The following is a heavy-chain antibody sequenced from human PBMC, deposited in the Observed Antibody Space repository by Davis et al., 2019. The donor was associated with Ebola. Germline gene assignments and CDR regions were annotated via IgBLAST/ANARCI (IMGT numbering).Heavy chain of an antibody. CDR1: GGSISSYY. Sequence: SETLSLTCTVSGGSISSYYWGWIRQPPGKGLEWIGEINHSGSTNYNPSLKSRVTISVDTSKNQFSLKLSSVTAADTAVYYCARGKQTEVLRFLEWLTEYYFDYWGQGTLVTVSS. CDR3: ARGKQTEVLRFLEWLTEYYFDY. CDR2: INHSGST. V-gene: IGHV4-34*01. D-gene: IGHD3-3*01. J-gene: IGHJ4*02.